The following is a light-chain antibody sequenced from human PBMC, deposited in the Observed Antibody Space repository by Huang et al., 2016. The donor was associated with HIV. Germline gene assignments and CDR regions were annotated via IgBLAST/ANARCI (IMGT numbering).Light chain of an antibody. CDR2: AAY. V-gene: IGKV1-8*01. J-gene: IGKJ1*01. CDR3: QQYYSYPRT. CDR1: QGISSY. Sequence: AIRITQSPSSLSASTGDRVTIPCRASQGISSYLAWYQQKPGKAPKLLIYAAYTLQSGVPSRFSGSGSGTDFTLTISCLQSEDCATYYCQQYYSYPRTFGQGTKVEIK.